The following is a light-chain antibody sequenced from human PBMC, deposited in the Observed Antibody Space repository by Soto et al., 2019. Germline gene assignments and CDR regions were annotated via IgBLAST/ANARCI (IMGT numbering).Light chain of an antibody. CDR2: GAS. V-gene: IGKV1-16*01. Sequence: DIQMTQSPSSLSAAVGDRVTITCRASQGINKDVDWFQQQPGKAPKCLMYGASILHSGVPSRFSGSGSGTEFTLTISSLQPDDFATYYCQQYNSYSLTFGQGTKVDIK. J-gene: IGKJ1*01. CDR3: QQYNSYSLT. CDR1: QGINKD.